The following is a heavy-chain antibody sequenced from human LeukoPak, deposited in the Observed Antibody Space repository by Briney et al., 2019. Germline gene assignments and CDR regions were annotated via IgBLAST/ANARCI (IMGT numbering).Heavy chain of an antibody. CDR2: ISSSSSYI. D-gene: IGHD6-19*01. CDR1: GFTFSSYS. J-gene: IGHJ4*02. V-gene: IGHV3-21*01. Sequence: PGGSLRLSCAASGFTFSSYSMNWVRQAPGKGLEWVSSISSSSSYIYYADSVKGRFTISRDNSKNTLYLQMNSLRAEDTAVYYCASPVAVAGPYYFDYWGQGTLVTVSS. CDR3: ASPVAVAGPYYFDY.